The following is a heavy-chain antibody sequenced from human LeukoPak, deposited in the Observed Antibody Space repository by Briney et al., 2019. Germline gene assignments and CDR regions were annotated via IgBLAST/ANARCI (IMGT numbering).Heavy chain of an antibody. CDR2: IIPILGIA. Sequence: SVKVSCKASGGTFSSYTISWVRQPPGQGLEWMGRIIPILGIANYAQKFQGRVTITADKSTSTAYMELSSLRSEDTAVYYCARARGDYDSSGYYYYYYGMDVWGQGTTVTVSS. J-gene: IGHJ6*02. D-gene: IGHD3-22*01. CDR3: ARARGDYDSSGYYYYYYGMDV. V-gene: IGHV1-69*02. CDR1: GGTFSSYT.